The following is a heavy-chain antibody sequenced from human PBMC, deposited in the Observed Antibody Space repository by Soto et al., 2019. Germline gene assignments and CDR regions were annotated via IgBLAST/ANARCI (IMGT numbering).Heavy chain of an antibody. V-gene: IGHV4-59*08. D-gene: IGHD3-3*01. CDR2: IYYSGST. CDR3: ARHLGPGYDFWSGLFDP. J-gene: IGHJ5*02. Sequence: SETLSLTCTVSGGSISSYYWSWIRQPPGKGLEWIGYIYYSGSTNYNPSLKSRVTISVDTSKNQFSLKLSSVTAADTAVYYCARHLGPGYDFWSGLFDPWGQGTLVTVSS. CDR1: GGSISSYY.